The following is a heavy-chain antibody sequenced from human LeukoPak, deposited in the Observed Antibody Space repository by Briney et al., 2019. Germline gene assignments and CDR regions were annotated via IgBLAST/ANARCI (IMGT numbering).Heavy chain of an antibody. D-gene: IGHD3-10*01. CDR3: ATSSHSGSYRAH. CDR2: IYYSGST. Sequence: PSETLSLTCTVSGGSISSSSYYWGWIRQPPGKGLEWIGSIYYSGSTYYNPSLKSRVTISVDTSKNQFSLKLSSVTATDTAVYYCATSSHSGSYRAHWGQATLVTVSS. V-gene: IGHV4-39*01. CDR1: GGSISSSSYY. J-gene: IGHJ4*02.